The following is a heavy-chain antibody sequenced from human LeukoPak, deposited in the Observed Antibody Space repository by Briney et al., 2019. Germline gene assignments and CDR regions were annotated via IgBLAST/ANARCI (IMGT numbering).Heavy chain of an antibody. D-gene: IGHD6-13*01. V-gene: IGHV1-3*03. Sequence: ASVKVSCKDSVYTFTSYAMHWVRQAPGQGREWMGWIYAGNGNTKYSQEFQGRVTITRDTSASTAYMELSSLRSEDMAVYYCARVSYSSSWYGGYFDYWDQGTLVTVSS. J-gene: IGHJ4*02. CDR1: VYTFTSYA. CDR2: IYAGNGNT. CDR3: ARVSYSSSWYGGYFDY.